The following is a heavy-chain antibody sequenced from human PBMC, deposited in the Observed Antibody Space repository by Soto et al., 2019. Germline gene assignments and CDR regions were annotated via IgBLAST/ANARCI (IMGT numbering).Heavy chain of an antibody. CDR1: GGPISSGGYS. CDR3: ARCCYYDSSGYYYPNWFDP. V-gene: IGHV4-30-2*01. D-gene: IGHD3-22*01. Sequence: TMSLNGAVSGGPISSGGYSWSWVRQPPGKGLEWIGYIYHSGNTYYNPSLKSRVTISVGRSKNQFSLKLSSVTAADTAVYYCARCCYYDSSGYYYPNWFDPWGQGTLVTVSS. CDR2: IYHSGNT. J-gene: IGHJ5*02.